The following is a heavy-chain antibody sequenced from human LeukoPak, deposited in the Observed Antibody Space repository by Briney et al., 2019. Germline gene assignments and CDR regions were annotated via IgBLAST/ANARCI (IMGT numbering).Heavy chain of an antibody. V-gene: IGHV4-59*12. CDR2: IYYSGSS. Sequence: SETLSLTCNVSGGSISGYHWSWIRQPPGKGLEWLGYIYYSGSSNYNPSLKSRVTMSVDTSKNQFSLKLSSVTAADTAVYYCASGYSSGWGGRYDAFDIWGQGTMVTVSS. CDR3: ASGYSSGWGGRYDAFDI. CDR1: GGSISGYH. J-gene: IGHJ3*02. D-gene: IGHD6-19*01.